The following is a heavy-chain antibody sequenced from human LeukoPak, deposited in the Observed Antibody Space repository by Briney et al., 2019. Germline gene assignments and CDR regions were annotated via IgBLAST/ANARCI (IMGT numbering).Heavy chain of an antibody. CDR2: INWNGVST. CDR3: ARLRRNSDKSGFYYYYDY. Sequence: GGSLRLSCAASGFIFHDFGMGWVRQVPGKRLQWVSGINWNGVSTAYADSVKGRFTISRDSAKNSLYLQMNSLRAEDTGVYYCARLRRNSDKSGFYYYYDYWGQGTLVTVSS. V-gene: IGHV3-20*04. D-gene: IGHD3-22*01. CDR1: GFIFHDFG. J-gene: IGHJ4*02.